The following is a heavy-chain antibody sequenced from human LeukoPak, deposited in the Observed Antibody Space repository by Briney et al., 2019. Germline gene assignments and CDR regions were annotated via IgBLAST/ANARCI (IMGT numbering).Heavy chain of an antibody. V-gene: IGHV3-11*01. CDR1: GFTVSSNS. Sequence: GGSLRLSCTASGFTVSSNSMSWVRQAPGKGLEWVSYISSSGSTIYYADSVKGRFTISRDNAKNSLYLQMNSLRAEDTAVYYCARGLHYFDYWGQGTLVTVSS. CDR2: ISSSGSTI. CDR3: ARGLHYFDY. J-gene: IGHJ4*02.